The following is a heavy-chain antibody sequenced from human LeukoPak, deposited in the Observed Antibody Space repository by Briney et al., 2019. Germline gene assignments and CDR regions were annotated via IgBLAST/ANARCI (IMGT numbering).Heavy chain of an antibody. V-gene: IGHV3-23*01. CDR1: GFTFSSYA. CDR3: AREGYYYGSGSYNTLFDY. Sequence: GGSLRLSCAASGFTFSSYAMSWVRQAPGKGLEWVSAISGSGGSTYYADSVKGRFTISRDNSKNTLYLQMNSLRAEDTAVYYCAREGYYYGSGSYNTLFDYWGQGTLVTVSS. J-gene: IGHJ4*02. CDR2: ISGSGGST. D-gene: IGHD3-10*01.